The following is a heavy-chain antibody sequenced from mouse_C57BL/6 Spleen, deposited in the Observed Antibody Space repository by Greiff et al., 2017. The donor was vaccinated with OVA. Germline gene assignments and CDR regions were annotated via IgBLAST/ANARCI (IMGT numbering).Heavy chain of an antibody. V-gene: IGHV5-4*01. CDR1: GFTFSSYA. CDR3: ARDSSGYQGY. CDR2: ISDGGSYT. Sequence: EVHLVESGGGLVKPGGSLKLSCAASGFTFSSYAMSWVRQTPEKRLEWVATISDGGSYTYYPDNVQGRFTISRDNAKNNLYQQMSHLKSEDTAMYYCARDSSGYQGYWGQGTTLTVSS. D-gene: IGHD3-2*02. J-gene: IGHJ2*01.